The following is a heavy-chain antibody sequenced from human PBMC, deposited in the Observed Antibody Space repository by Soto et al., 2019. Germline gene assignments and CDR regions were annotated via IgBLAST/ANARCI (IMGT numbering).Heavy chain of an antibody. J-gene: IGHJ4*02. D-gene: IGHD1-26*01. CDR1: GFTFSSYW. V-gene: IGHV3-74*01. CDR3: SRDATTSYSAAGDY. CDR2: INNDGSSR. Sequence: GGSLRLSCAASGFTFSSYWMHWVRQSPGKGLMWVSRINNDGSSRSYADSVKGRFTISRDNAKNTLYLQVNSLRAEDTAVYYCSRDATTSYSAAGDYWGQGTLVTVSS.